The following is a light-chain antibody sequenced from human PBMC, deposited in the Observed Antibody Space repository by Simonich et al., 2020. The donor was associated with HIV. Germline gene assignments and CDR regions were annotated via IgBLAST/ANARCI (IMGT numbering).Light chain of an antibody. V-gene: IGKV1-39*01. Sequence: DIQMTQSPSTLSASVGDRVTITCRDSKSISSWLAWYQQKPGKAPKLLIYAASNLQSGVPTRFSGSGSGTDFTLTISSLQPEDFATYYCQQSYSSLSYTFGLGTKLEIK. J-gene: IGKJ2*01. CDR1: KSISSW. CDR2: AAS. CDR3: QQSYSSLSYT.